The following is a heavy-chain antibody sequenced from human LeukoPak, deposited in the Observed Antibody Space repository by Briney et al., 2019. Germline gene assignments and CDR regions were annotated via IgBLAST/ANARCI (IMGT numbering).Heavy chain of an antibody. CDR2: IHTSGST. Sequence: SETLSLTCTFSGGSITSYYWSWIRQPAGKGLEWIGRIHTSGSTNYNPSLKSRVTMSVDTSKNQFSLKLSSVTAADTAVYYCARDRYYYDNSGSTFDYWGQGTLVTVSS. CDR3: ARDRYYYDNSGSTFDY. CDR1: GGSITSYY. D-gene: IGHD3-22*01. J-gene: IGHJ4*02. V-gene: IGHV4-4*07.